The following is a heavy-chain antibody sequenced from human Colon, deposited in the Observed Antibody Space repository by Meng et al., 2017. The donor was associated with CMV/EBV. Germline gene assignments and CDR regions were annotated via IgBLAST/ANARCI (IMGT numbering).Heavy chain of an antibody. CDR2: ISGSGDST. CDR3: AKGEGYDYWSSYADH. D-gene: IGHD3-3*01. Sequence: GESLKISCAASGFPFSGYALAWVRQAPGKGLEWISAISGSGDSTYYADSVKGRFTISRDKSRNTLYLQLNSLRAEDTAVYYCAKGEGYDYWSSYADHWGQGTLVTVSS. J-gene: IGHJ4*02. V-gene: IGHV3-23*01. CDR1: GFPFSGYA.